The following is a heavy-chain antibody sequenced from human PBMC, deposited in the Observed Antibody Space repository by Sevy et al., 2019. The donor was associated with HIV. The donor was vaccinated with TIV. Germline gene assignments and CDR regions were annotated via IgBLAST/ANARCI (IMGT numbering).Heavy chain of an antibody. V-gene: IGHV3-11*06. D-gene: IGHD6-13*01. Sequence: GGSLRLSCAASGFTFSDYYMTWIRQAPGKGLEWVSYISSGSTYIKYADSVKGRFTKSRDNAKNSLDLQMNSLRAEDTAVYYCAKDSRVYSSSHFDYWGQGTLVTVSS. CDR1: GFTFSDYY. CDR3: AKDSRVYSSSHFDY. J-gene: IGHJ4*02. CDR2: ISSGSTYI.